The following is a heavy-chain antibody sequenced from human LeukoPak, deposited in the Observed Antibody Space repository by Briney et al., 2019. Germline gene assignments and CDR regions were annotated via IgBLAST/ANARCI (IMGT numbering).Heavy chain of an antibody. V-gene: IGHV3-30*18. CDR3: AKDWRYCSGGSCYSDYYYYMDV. CDR2: ISYDGSNK. D-gene: IGHD2-15*01. J-gene: IGHJ6*03. CDR1: GFTFSSYG. Sequence: GGSLRLSCAASGFTFSSYGMHWVRQAPGKGLEWVAVISYDGSNKYYADSVKGRFTISRDNSKNTLYLQMNSLRAEDTAVYYCAKDWRYCSGGSCYSDYYYYMDVWGKGTTVTVSS.